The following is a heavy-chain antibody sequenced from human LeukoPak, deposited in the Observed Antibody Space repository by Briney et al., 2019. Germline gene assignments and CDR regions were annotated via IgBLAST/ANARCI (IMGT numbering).Heavy chain of an antibody. V-gene: IGHV3-7*01. D-gene: IGHD3-10*01. Sequence: GGSLRLSCAASKFSFSSYWMNWVRQAPGEGLEWVANIKQDGSEKNYVDSVKGRFTISRDNPKNSLYLQMHSLRAEDTAVYYCAREEAGGPDYWGQGTLVTVSS. CDR3: AREEAGGPDY. CDR2: IKQDGSEK. J-gene: IGHJ4*02. CDR1: KFSFSSYW.